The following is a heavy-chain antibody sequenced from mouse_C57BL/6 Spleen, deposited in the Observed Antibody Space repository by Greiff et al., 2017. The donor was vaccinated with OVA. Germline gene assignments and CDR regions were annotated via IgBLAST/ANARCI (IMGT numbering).Heavy chain of an antibody. Sequence: DVKLVESGGGLVKPGGSLSLSCAASGFTFTDYYMSWVRQPPGKALEWLGFIRNKANGYQTEYSASVKGRFTISRDNSKSFLYLQMNALGAEDIATYYCARSYGSWYFDVWGTGTTVTVSS. CDR3: ARSYGSWYFDV. J-gene: IGHJ1*03. D-gene: IGHD1-1*01. V-gene: IGHV7-3*01. CDR2: IRNKANGYQT. CDR1: GFTFTDYY.